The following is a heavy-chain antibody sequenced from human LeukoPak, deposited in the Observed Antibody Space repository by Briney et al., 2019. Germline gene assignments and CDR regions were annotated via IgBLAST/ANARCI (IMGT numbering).Heavy chain of an antibody. D-gene: IGHD3-10*01. CDR1: GGSISSYY. Sequence: PSETLSLTCTVSGGSISSYYWSWIRQPPGKGLEWIGCIYTSGSTNYNPSLKSRVTISVDTSKNQFSLKLSSVTVADTAVYFCARDEGSLGSSWFDPWGQGTLVTVSS. V-gene: IGHV4-4*08. CDR2: IYTSGST. CDR3: ARDEGSLGSSWFDP. J-gene: IGHJ5*02.